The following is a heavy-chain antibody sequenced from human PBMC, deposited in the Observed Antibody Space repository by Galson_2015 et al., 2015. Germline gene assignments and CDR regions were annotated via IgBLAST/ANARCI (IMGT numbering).Heavy chain of an antibody. D-gene: IGHD4-17*01. V-gene: IGHV3-30*03. CDR1: GFTFSSYG. Sequence: SLRLSCAASGFTFSSYGMHWVRQAPGKGLEWVAVISYDGSNKYYADPVKGRFTISRDNSKNTLYLQMNSLRSEDTAVYYCARDWSVTTTGVDYWGQGTLVTVSS. CDR3: ARDWSVTTTGVDY. CDR2: ISYDGSNK. J-gene: IGHJ4*02.